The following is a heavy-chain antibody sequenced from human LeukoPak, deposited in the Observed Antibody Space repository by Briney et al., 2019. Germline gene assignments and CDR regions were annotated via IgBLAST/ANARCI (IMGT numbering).Heavy chain of an antibody. D-gene: IGHD5-18*01. CDR2: IFPSSVEI. Sequence: GGSLRLSCAASGFTFSDFPMIWVRQAPGKGLEWVSTIFPSSVEIHYADSVKGRFAISRDNSRSTLSLQMDSLRAEDTATYYCATYRQIQVPFEFWGQGTLVTVSS. CDR1: GFTFSDFP. J-gene: IGHJ4*02. V-gene: IGHV3-23*01. CDR3: ATYRQIQVPFEF.